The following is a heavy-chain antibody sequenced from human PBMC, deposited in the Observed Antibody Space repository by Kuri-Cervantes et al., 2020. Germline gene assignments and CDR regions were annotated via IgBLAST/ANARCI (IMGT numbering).Heavy chain of an antibody. CDR3: AILSVSGAFDI. CDR1: GFTFSSYA. CDR2: ISWNSGSI. Sequence: SLKISCAASGFTFSSYAMHWVRQAPGKGLEWVSGISWNSGSIGYADSVKGRFTISRDNSKNTLYLQMNSLRAEDTAVYYCAILSVSGAFDIWGQGTMVTVSS. V-gene: IGHV3-9*01. D-gene: IGHD5/OR15-5a*01. J-gene: IGHJ3*02.